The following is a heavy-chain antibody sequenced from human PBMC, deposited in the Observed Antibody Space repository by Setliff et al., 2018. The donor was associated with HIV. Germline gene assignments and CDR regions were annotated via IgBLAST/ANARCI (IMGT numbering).Heavy chain of an antibody. V-gene: IGHV1-46*01. CDR2: INPSGGST. D-gene: IGHD5-18*01. Sequence: ASVKVSCKASGDIFTSYYMHWVRQAPGQGPEWMGVINPSGGSTIYAQKFQGRVTMTRDTSTSTVYMQLSTLRSEDTAVYYCARDAGSYSYVHEYFQHWGKGTTVTVSP. CDR1: GDIFTSYY. CDR3: ARDAGSYSYVHEYFQH. J-gene: IGHJ6*04.